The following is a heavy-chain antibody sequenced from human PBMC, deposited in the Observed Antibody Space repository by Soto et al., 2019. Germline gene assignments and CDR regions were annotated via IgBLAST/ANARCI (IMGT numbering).Heavy chain of an antibody. D-gene: IGHD1-1*01. CDR2: ISPNSGAT. CDR1: GYTFTSYG. J-gene: IGHJ4*02. CDR3: VREIWTLNGPQNFFDY. V-gene: IGHV1-18*01. Sequence: QVQLVQSEGELRQPGASVTVSCSASGYTFTSYGIIWMRQAPGQGLEWMGYISPNSGATTYAQNLQGRLTLTTDTSTSTAYMELRSLSSDDTAIYYCVREIWTLNGPQNFFDYWGLGALVTVSS.